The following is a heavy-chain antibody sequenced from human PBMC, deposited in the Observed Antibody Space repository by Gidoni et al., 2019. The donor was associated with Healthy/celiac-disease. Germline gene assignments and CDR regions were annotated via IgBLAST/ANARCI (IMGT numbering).Heavy chain of an antibody. J-gene: IGHJ4*02. CDR2: INPNSGGT. D-gene: IGHD2-15*01. CDR3: ARDFRVRSGGSCYA. Sequence: QVQLVQSGAEVKKPGASVKVPCKASGHTFTGYYMQWVRQAPGQGLEGTVWINPNSGGTNYAQKFQGRVTMTRDTSISTAYMELSRLRSDDTAVYYCARDFRVRSGGSCYAWGQGTLVTVSS. V-gene: IGHV1-2*02. CDR1: GHTFTGYY.